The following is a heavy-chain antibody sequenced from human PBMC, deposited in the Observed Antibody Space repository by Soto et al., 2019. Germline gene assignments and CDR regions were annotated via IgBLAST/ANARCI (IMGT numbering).Heavy chain of an antibody. J-gene: IGHJ6*02. CDR1: GGTFSSYA. D-gene: IGHD3-9*01. CDR3: ARRGYYDILTGYYKGDYYYYGMDV. Sequence: QVQLVQSGAEVKKPGSSVKVSCKASGGTFSSYAISWVRQAPGQGLEWMGGIIPIFGTANYAQKFQGRVTSTADESTSPAYMELRSLRSEDKAVYYCARRGYYDILTGYYKGDYYYYGMDVWGQGTTVTVSS. V-gene: IGHV1-69*01. CDR2: IIPIFGTA.